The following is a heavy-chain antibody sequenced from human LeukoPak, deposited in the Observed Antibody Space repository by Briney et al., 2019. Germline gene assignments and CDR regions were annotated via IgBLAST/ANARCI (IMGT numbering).Heavy chain of an antibody. Sequence: SETLSLTCTVSGGSISSYYWSWIRQPPGKGLEWIGYIYYSGSTNYNPSLKSRVTISVDTSKNQFSLKLSSVTAADTAVYYCARQEPLEYSSSSSNAFDIWGQGTTVTVSS. CDR3: ARQEPLEYSSSSSNAFDI. J-gene: IGHJ3*02. D-gene: IGHD6-6*01. CDR2: IYYSGST. CDR1: GGSISSYY. V-gene: IGHV4-59*08.